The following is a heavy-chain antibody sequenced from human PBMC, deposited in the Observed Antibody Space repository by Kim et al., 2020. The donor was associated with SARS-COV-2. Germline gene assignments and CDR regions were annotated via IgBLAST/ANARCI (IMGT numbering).Heavy chain of an antibody. CDR2: IYPGDSDT. CDR3: AIHSGDGGYVYFDY. CDR1: GYTFSIYW. J-gene: IGHJ4*02. V-gene: IGHV5-51*01. Sequence: GESLKISCKGSGYTFSIYWIGWVRQMPGKGLEWMGIIYPGDSDTRYSPSFQGQVTISADKSITTAYLQWSSLKASDTAMYYCAIHSGDGGYVYFDYLGQGTLVTVSS. D-gene: IGHD5-12*01.